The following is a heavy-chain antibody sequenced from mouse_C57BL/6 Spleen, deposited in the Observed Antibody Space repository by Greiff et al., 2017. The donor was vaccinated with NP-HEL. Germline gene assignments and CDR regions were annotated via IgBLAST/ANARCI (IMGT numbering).Heavy chain of an antibody. Sequence: QVQLKESGAELVKPGASVKMSCKASGYTFTTYPIEWMKQNHGKSLEWIGNFHPYNDDTKYNEKFKGKATLTVEKSSSTVYLELSRLTSDDSAVYYCARRGLRQVYFDYRGQGTTLTVSS. CDR1: GYTFTTYP. CDR2: FHPYNDDT. J-gene: IGHJ2*01. D-gene: IGHD2-4*01. CDR3: ARRGLRQVYFDY. V-gene: IGHV1-47*01.